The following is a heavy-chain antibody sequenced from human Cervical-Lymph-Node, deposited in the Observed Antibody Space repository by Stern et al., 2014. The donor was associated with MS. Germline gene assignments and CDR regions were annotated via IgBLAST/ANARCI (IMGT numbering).Heavy chain of an antibody. V-gene: IGHV3-15*01. CDR1: GFAFNNAW. J-gene: IGHJ6*02. Sequence: EVQLEESGGDLVKPGGSLRLSCAGSGFAFNNAWMTWVRQAPGRGLEWVGHIKSETDGATAGYAGPVKGRFTISRNPTENTLYLQMTNLKIEDTAVYYCTTPLITVLRRVRKDAWGQGTTVIVSS. CDR2: IKSETDGATA. D-gene: IGHD3-10*01. CDR3: TTPLITVLRRVRKDA.